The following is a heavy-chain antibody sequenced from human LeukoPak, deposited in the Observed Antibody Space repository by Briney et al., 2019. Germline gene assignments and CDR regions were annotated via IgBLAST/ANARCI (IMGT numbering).Heavy chain of an antibody. D-gene: IGHD6-13*01. CDR3: ARLRGSSLSYWYFDL. CDR2: VYPGNSDT. V-gene: IGHV5-51*01. CDR1: GYSFTGYW. Sequence: GESLKISCKGSGYSFTGYWIGWVRQMPGKGLEWMGIVYPGNSDTRFSPSFQGQVTISADKSISTAYLQWSSLKASETAMYYCARLRGSSLSYWYFDLWGRGTLVTVSS. J-gene: IGHJ2*01.